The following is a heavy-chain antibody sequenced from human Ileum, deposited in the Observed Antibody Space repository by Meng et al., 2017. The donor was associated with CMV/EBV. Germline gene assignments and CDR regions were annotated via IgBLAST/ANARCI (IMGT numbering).Heavy chain of an antibody. V-gene: IGHV7-4-1*02. Sequence: QVQLVQSGSELKKHGASVTVSCKASGYNFTRHNRIWVRQAHGQGPEWMGWIDTSTGNPTYAQGFIGRFVFFFDMSVSTTYVQISSLKAEDTAVYYCARDGLSGRYFDYWGQGTLVTVSS. CDR1: GYNFTRHN. CDR2: IDTSTGNP. CDR3: ARDGLSGRYFDY. J-gene: IGHJ4*02. D-gene: IGHD1-26*01.